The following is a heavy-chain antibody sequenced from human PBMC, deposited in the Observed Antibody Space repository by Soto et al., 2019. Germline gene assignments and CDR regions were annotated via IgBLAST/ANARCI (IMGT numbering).Heavy chain of an antibody. J-gene: IGHJ5*02. CDR1: VYICTRYG. V-gene: IGHV1-18*01. Sequence: QVQLVQSGGEVKKPGASVRFSCRTSVYICTRYGISWVRQAPGQGLEWMGWISAYNYDTVYAQKFQGRLSLTTDTATTTAYMELRRLSSDDTAVYYCARGTRRTADPWGQGNLVTVSS. D-gene: IGHD1-1*01. CDR2: ISAYNYDT. CDR3: ARGTRRTADP.